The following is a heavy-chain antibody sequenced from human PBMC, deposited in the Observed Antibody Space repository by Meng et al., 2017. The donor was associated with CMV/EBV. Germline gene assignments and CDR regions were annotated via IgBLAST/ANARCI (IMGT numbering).Heavy chain of an antibody. CDR1: GFMFSVYE. CDR2: INNSDNTT. V-gene: IGHV3-48*03. D-gene: IGHD6-13*01. Sequence: GGSLRLSCVGSGFMFSVYEMNWVRQAPGKGLEWISYINNSDNTTYYADSLKGRFTISRDNAKKSLYLQMNSLRAEDTAIYYCARAGSSTGYSYFDYWGRGTLVTVSS. J-gene: IGHJ4*02. CDR3: ARAGSSTGYSYFDY.